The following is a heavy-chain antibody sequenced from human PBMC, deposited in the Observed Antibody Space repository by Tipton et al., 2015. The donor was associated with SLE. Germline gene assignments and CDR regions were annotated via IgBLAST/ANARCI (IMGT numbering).Heavy chain of an antibody. Sequence: SLRLSCSASGFIFSVCAMSWVRQAPGKGLEWVSAVVGGGGSTYYADSVKGRLTISRDSSMNTLYLQMNSLRAEDTAVYYRAKSQSGNYGYFLHWGQGALVTVSS. CDR1: GFIFSVCA. V-gene: IGHV3-23*01. D-gene: IGHD1-26*01. CDR2: VVGGGGST. CDR3: AKSQSGNYGYFLH. J-gene: IGHJ1*01.